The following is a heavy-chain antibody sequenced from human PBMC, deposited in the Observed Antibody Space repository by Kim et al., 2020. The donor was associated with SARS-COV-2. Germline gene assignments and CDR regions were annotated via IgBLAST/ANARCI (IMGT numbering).Heavy chain of an antibody. Sequence: GSLRLSCAASGFTFSSYSMNWVRQAPGKGLEWVSYISSGSSTIYYADSVKGRFTISRDNAKNSLYLQMNSLRDEDTAVYYCARGPPSDYYDSSTFDPWGQGTLVTVSS. V-gene: IGHV3-48*02. J-gene: IGHJ5*02. CDR1: GFTFSSYS. CDR2: ISSGSSTI. CDR3: ARGPPSDYYDSSTFDP. D-gene: IGHD3-22*01.